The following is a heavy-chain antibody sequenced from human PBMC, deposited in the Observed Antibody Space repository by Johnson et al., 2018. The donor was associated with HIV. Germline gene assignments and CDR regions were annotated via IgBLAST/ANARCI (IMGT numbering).Heavy chain of an antibody. CDR1: GFTFSSYD. V-gene: IGHV3-13*01. J-gene: IGHJ3*02. D-gene: IGHD2-21*01. CDR2: IGTAGDT. CDR3: VGIGDGDAFDI. Sequence: QLVESGGGLVQPGGSLRLSCASSGFTFSSYDMHWVRQATGKGLEWVSAIGTAGDTYYPGSVKGRFTISRENAKNSLYLQMNSLRAGDTAVYYCVGIGDGDAFDIWGQGTMVTVSS.